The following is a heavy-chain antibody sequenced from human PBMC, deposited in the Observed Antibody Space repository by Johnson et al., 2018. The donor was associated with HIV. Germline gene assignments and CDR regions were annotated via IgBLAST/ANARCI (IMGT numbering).Heavy chain of an antibody. D-gene: IGHD2-2*01. CDR2: ISYDGSNK. V-gene: IGHV3-30-3*01. CDR1: GFTFSSYA. Sequence: QEKLVESGGGVVQPGRSLRLSCAASGFTFSSYAMHWVRQAPGKGLEWVAVISYDGSNKYYADSVKGRLTISRDNYKNTLYLQMNSLRAEDTAVYYCAKGVVPAAADAFDIWGQGTMVTVSS. CDR3: AKGVVPAAADAFDI. J-gene: IGHJ3*02.